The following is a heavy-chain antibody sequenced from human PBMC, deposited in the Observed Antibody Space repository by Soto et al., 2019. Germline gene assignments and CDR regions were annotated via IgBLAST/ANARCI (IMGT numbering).Heavy chain of an antibody. Sequence: SETLSLTCTVSGGSISSYYWSWIRQPPGKGLEWIGYIYYSGSTNYNPSLKSRVTISVDTSKNQFSLKLSSVTAADTAVYYCATGGRGYCSGGSCLDIWGQGKMVTVSS. CDR2: IYYSGST. CDR3: ATGGRGYCSGGSCLDI. V-gene: IGHV4-59*08. D-gene: IGHD2-15*01. CDR1: GGSISSYY. J-gene: IGHJ3*02.